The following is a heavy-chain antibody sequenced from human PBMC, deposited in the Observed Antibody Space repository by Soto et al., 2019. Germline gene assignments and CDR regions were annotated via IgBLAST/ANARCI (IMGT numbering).Heavy chain of an antibody. CDR2: IYYSGST. D-gene: IGHD2-15*01. V-gene: IGHV4-59*01. CDR1: GGSISSYY. Sequence: PSETLSLTCTVSGGSISSYYWSWIRQPPGKGLEWIGYIYYSGSTNYNPSLKSRVTISVDTSKNQFSLKLSSVTAADTAVYYCARGRYCSGGSCQDVWGQGTTVTVSS. J-gene: IGHJ6*02. CDR3: ARGRYCSGGSCQDV.